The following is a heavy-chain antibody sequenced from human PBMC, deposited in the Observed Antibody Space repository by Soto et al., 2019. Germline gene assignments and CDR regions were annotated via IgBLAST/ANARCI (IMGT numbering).Heavy chain of an antibody. Sequence: ASVKVSCKTSGYTFTGYYMHWVRQAPGQGLEWMGWINPNSGGTNSAQKFQGWVTMTTDTSISTAYMELSRLRSEDTAVYYCARTRYYDFWNPEAFDIWGQGTMVTVSS. CDR3: ARTRYYDFWNPEAFDI. CDR2: INPNSGGT. V-gene: IGHV1-2*04. J-gene: IGHJ3*02. D-gene: IGHD3-3*01. CDR1: GYTFTGYY.